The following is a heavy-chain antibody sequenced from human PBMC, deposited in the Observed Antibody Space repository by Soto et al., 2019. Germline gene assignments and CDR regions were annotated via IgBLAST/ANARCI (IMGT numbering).Heavy chain of an antibody. Sequence: QVQLVESGGGVVQPGRSLRLSCAASEFTFSNYGMHWVRQAPGKGLEWVAVILNDGSNRYHADSVKDRFTISRDNSKNPLYLQVNSLRAEDTAVYYCARDDEYSGNGMDVWGQGTTVTVS. D-gene: IGHD3-10*01. J-gene: IGHJ6*02. V-gene: IGHV3-33*01. CDR3: ARDDEYSGNGMDV. CDR1: EFTFSNYG. CDR2: ILNDGSNR.